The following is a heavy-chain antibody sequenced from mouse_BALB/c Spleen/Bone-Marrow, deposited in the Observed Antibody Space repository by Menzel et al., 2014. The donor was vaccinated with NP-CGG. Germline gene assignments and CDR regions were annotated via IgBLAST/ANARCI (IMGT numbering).Heavy chain of an antibody. CDR2: IDPANGNT. D-gene: IGHD1-1*01. CDR1: GFNIKDTY. V-gene: IGHV14-3*02. CDR3: ANYYYGYYFDS. J-gene: IGHJ2*01. Sequence: VQLQQSGAELVKPGASVKLSCTASGFNIKDTYMHWVKQRPEQGLEWIGRIDPANGNTKYDPKFQGKATITADTSSNTASLQLSSLTSEDTAVYYCANYYYGYYFDSWGQGTTLTVSS.